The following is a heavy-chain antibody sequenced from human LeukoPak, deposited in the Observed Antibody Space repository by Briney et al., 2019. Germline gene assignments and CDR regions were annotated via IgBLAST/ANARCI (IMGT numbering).Heavy chain of an antibody. V-gene: IGHV1-58*02. CDR2: IVVGSGDT. J-gene: IGHJ3*02. CDR3: AAEDDYVWKSYRSLDI. D-gene: IGHD3-16*02. CDR1: GFTFINSA. Sequence: SVKVSCKAYGFTFINSAIQWVRQARGQRLEWIGWIVVGSGDTHYAQNFQGRDKITRDMSTSTAYMELSSLRPEDTAVYYCAAEDDYVWKSYRSLDIWGQGTTVSVSS.